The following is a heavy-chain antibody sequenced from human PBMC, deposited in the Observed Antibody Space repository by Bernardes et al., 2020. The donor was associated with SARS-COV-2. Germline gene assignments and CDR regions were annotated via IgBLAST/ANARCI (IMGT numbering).Heavy chain of an antibody. CDR1: GDSISSGSYY. CDR2: IYYSGST. V-gene: IGHV4-39*01. D-gene: IGHD2-15*01. Sequence: SETLSLTCTVSGDSISSGSYYWGWIRQPPGKGPECIGSIYYSGSTYFHPSLRSRVTISLDTSKNQFSLRLNSATAADTAVYFCARLVPSYEHFDSWGQGTLVTVS. CDR3: ARLVPSYEHFDS. J-gene: IGHJ4*02.